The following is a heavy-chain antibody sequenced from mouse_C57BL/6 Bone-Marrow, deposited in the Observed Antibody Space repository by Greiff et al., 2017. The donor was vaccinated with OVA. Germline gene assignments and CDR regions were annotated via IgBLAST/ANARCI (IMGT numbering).Heavy chain of an antibody. J-gene: IGHJ2*01. Sequence: VQRVESGAELVRPGASVTLSCKASGYTFTDYEMHWVKQTPVHGLEWIGAIDPATGGTAYNQKFKGKAILTADKSSSTAYMELRSLTSEDSAVYYCTRSYSNYGDYDYWGQGTTLTVTS. CDR2: IDPATGGT. CDR3: TRSYSNYGDYDY. D-gene: IGHD2-5*01. V-gene: IGHV1-15*01. CDR1: GYTFTDYE.